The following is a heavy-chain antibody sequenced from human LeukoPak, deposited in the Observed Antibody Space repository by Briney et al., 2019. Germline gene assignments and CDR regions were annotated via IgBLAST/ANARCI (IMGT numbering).Heavy chain of an antibody. D-gene: IGHD3-22*01. V-gene: IGHV1-46*01. CDR2: INPRGGST. Sequence: ASVRVSCMASGYTFTSYYMHWVRQAPGQGLEWMGRINPRGGSTSYAQKFQGRVTMTRDTSTSTVYMELSSLRSEDTAVYYCARGGPEVLIVGLAGEGYFDLWGRGTLVTVSS. CDR3: ARGGPEVLIVGLAGEGYFDL. J-gene: IGHJ2*01. CDR1: GYTFTSYY.